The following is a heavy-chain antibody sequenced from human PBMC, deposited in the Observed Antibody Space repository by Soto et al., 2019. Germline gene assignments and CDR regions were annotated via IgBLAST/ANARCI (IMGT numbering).Heavy chain of an antibody. D-gene: IGHD1-26*01. CDR2: IVPIFGAA. Sequence: QVQLVQSGAEVKKPGSSVKVACKASGGTFSSYTISWVRQAPGQGLEWMGGIVPIFGAANYAQKFQGRVTISADDSTSTAYMELSSLRSEDTAVYYCTREGGGTEYFHHWGQGTLVTVSS. V-gene: IGHV1-69*12. J-gene: IGHJ1*01. CDR1: GGTFSSYT. CDR3: TREGGGTEYFHH.